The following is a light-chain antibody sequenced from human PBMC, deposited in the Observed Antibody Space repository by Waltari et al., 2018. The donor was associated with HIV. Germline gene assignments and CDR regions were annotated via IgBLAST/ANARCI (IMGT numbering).Light chain of an antibody. CDR3: QQYSNWPLT. V-gene: IGKV3-15*01. CDR1: QSVSSS. CDR2: GAS. Sequence: ELVMAQSQATLSVSPGETATVSCRASQSVSSSLAWHQQKPGQAPRLLIYGASTRDTGIAARFSGSGSGTDFTLTISSLQSEDFVIYYCQQYSNWPLTFGGGTKVEI. J-gene: IGKJ4*01.